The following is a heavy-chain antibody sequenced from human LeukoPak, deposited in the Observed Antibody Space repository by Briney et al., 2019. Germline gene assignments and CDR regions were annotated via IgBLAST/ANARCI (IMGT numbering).Heavy chain of an antibody. J-gene: IGHJ4*02. CDR2: TRNKANSYTT. CDR3: ARVMTSVGG. CDR1: GFTLSDHF. D-gene: IGHD3-16*01. V-gene: IGHV3-72*01. Sequence: GESLKISCAVSGFTLSDHFMDWARQAPGKGLQWVGRTRNKANSYTTEYAASVKGRFTISRDDSKNSLYLQMDSLKTEDTAVYYCARVMTSVGGWGQGTLVTVSS.